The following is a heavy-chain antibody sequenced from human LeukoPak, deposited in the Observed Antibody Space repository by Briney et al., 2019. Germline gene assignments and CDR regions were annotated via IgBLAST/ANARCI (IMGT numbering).Heavy chain of an antibody. J-gene: IGHJ5*02. CDR1: GGPISSYY. CDR3: ARGGPLTVTTFDP. CDR2: IYYSGRT. Sequence: SETLSLTCTVSGGPISSYYWSWIRQPPGKGLEWIGYIYYSGRTNYNPSLKSRVTISVDTSKNQFTLKLSSVTAADTAVYYCARGGPLTVTTFDPWGQGTLVTVSS. D-gene: IGHD4-17*01. V-gene: IGHV4-59*01.